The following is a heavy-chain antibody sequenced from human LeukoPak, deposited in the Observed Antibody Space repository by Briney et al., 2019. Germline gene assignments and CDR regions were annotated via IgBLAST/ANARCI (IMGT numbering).Heavy chain of an antibody. CDR1: GFTFSSYW. Sequence: GGSLRLSCAASGFTFSSYWMSWVRQAPGKGLEWVANIKQDGSEKYYVDSVKGRFTISRDNAKNSLYLQMNSLRAEDTAVYYCARRTYCGGDRYYEDYWGQGTLVTVSS. D-gene: IGHD2-21*02. CDR3: ARRTYCGGDRYYEDY. J-gene: IGHJ4*02. V-gene: IGHV3-7*03. CDR2: IKQDGSEK.